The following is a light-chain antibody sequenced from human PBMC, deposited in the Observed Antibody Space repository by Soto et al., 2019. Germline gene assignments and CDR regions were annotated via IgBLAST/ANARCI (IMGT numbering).Light chain of an antibody. J-gene: IGKJ3*01. CDR1: QTISRDD. V-gene: IGKV3-20*01. CDR3: YQYYTSSHT. CDR2: ATS. Sequence: EIVLTQSPGTLSLSPGETATLSCRTSQTISRDDLAWYQQRPGQAPRLLVSATSRRATGIPDRFYGYGSGTDFTLTISSLEPEDFGVYYCYQYYTSSHTFGPGTRVDIK.